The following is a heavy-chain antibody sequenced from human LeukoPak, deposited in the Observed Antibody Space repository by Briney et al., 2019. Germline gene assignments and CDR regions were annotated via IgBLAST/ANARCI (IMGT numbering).Heavy chain of an antibody. CDR2: IRSKPYGGTA. Sequence: PGRSLRLSCTASGFTFGNYAVTWVPQAPGKGLEWVGFIRSKPYGGTAEYAASVQGRFTISRDDSKTIAYLQMSSLKTEDTAVYYCSRYGFVGADFDYWGRGTLVTVSS. J-gene: IGHJ4*02. D-gene: IGHD1-26*01. CDR3: SRYGFVGADFDY. V-gene: IGHV3-49*04. CDR1: GFTFGNYA.